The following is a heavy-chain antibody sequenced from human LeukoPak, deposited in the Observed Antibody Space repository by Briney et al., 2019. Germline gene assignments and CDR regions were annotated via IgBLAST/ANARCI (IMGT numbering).Heavy chain of an antibody. CDR2: IYYSGST. D-gene: IGHD4-17*01. V-gene: IGHV4-59*01. CDR1: GGSISSYY. J-gene: IGHJ4*02. CDR3: ARSPPRYTATVTTRSVFDY. Sequence: KPSETLSLTCTVSGGSISSYYWSWIRQPPGKGLEWIGYIYYSGSTNYNPSLKSRVTISVDTSKNQFSLKLSSVTAADTAVYYCARSPPRYTATVTTRSVFDYWGQGTLVTVSS.